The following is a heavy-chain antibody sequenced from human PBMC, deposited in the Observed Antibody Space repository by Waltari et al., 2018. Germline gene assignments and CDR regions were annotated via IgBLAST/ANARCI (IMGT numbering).Heavy chain of an antibody. J-gene: IGHJ4*02. Sequence: QLQESGPGLVKPSGTLSLSCAVSGDSVTRANWWSWVRQSPQWGLEWIGQVLSTGKTNYSPSFASRVTMSLDASNNQFSLKVTSATAADTAVYYCARDRGRGLYLDVWGPGTLVTVSP. CDR1: GDSVTRANW. CDR2: VLSTGKT. CDR3: ARDRGRGLYLDV. V-gene: IGHV4-4*02. D-gene: IGHD2-15*01.